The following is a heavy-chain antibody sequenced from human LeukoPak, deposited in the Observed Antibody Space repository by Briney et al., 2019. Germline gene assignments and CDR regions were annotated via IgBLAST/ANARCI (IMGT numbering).Heavy chain of an antibody. Sequence: SETLSLTCTVSGGSISSGDCYWSWIRQPPGKGLEWIGYIYYSGSTYYNPSLKSRVTISVDTSKNQFSLKLSSVTAADTAVYYCARWKTTVTTSADYFDYWGQGTLVTVSS. CDR2: IYYSGST. CDR1: GGSISSGDCY. J-gene: IGHJ4*02. V-gene: IGHV4-30-4*01. D-gene: IGHD4-17*01. CDR3: ARWKTTVTTSADYFDY.